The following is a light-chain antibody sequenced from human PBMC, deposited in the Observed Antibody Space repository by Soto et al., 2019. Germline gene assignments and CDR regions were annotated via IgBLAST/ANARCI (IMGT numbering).Light chain of an antibody. V-gene: IGKV1-33*01. J-gene: IGKJ1*01. Sequence: DIQMTQSPSSLSASVGDRVTITCQASQDISNYLNWYQQKPGKAPKLLIYDASNLETGVPSRFSGSGSGTEFTLTISSLQPDDFATYYCQQYYIYATFGQGTRVEI. CDR3: QQYYIYAT. CDR1: QDISNY. CDR2: DAS.